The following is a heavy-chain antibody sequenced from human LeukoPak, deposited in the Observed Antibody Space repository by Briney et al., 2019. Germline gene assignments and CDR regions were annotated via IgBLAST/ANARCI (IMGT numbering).Heavy chain of an antibody. CDR2: IYTSGST. D-gene: IGHD5-18*01. CDR1: GGSISSYY. Sequence: PSETLSLTCTVSGGSISSYYWSWIRQPPGKGLEWIGYIYTSGSTNYNPSLKSRVTISVDTSKNQFSLKLSSVTAADTAVYCCARHFPGDTAMVNFDYWGQGTLVTVSS. V-gene: IGHV4-4*09. CDR3: ARHFPGDTAMVNFDY. J-gene: IGHJ4*02.